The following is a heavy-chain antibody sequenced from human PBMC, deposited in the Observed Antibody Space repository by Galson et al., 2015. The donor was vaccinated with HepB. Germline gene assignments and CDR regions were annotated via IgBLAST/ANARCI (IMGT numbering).Heavy chain of an antibody. Sequence: SVKVSCKASGYTFSTYSITWVRQAPGQGLEWMGWISPYNGDTDYARKFQGRVTMTTDTFTSTAYMEVRSLRSDDTAVYYCARGALVAVVRGTLNNGFAPWGQGTLVTVSS. CDR3: ARGALVAVVRGTLNNGFAP. CDR2: ISPYNGDT. D-gene: IGHD2-15*01. CDR1: GYTFSTYS. V-gene: IGHV1-18*01. J-gene: IGHJ5*02.